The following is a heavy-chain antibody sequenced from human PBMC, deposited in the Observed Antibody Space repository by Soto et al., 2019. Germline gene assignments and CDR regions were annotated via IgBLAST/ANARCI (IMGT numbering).Heavy chain of an antibody. CDR2: INPSGGST. D-gene: IGHD2-15*01. J-gene: IGHJ3*02. CDR3: ARDREKYCSGGSCYDENDAFDI. CDR1: GYTFTSYY. V-gene: IGHV1-46*01. Sequence: ASVKVSCKASGYTFTSYYMHWVRQAPGQGLEWMGIINPSGGSTSYAQKLQGRVTMTRDTSTSTVYMEMSSLRSEDTAVYYCARDREKYCSGGSCYDENDAFDIWGQGTMVTVSS.